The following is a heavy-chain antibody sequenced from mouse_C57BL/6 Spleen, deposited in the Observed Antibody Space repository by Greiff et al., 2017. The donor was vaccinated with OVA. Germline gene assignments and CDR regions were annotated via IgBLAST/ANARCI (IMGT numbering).Heavy chain of an antibody. CDR3: ARAMVTSALAY. D-gene: IGHD2-2*01. CDR1: GYSFTGYY. V-gene: IGHV1-43*01. CDR2: INPSTGGT. J-gene: IGHJ3*01. Sequence: VHVKQSGPELVKPGASVKISCKASGYSFTGYYMHWVKQSSEKSLEWIGEINPSTGGTSYNQKFKGKATFTVDKASSTAYLQLKSLTSEDSAVYYCARAMVTSALAYWGQGTLVTVSA.